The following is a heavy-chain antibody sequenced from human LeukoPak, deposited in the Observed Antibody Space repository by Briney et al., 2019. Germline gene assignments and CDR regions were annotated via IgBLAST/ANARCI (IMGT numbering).Heavy chain of an antibody. D-gene: IGHD2-15*01. J-gene: IGHJ4*02. CDR1: GGSISSSYYY. V-gene: IGHV4-39*01. Sequence: SETLSLTCNVSGGSISSSYYYWGWIRQPPGKGLEWIGSVYYSGSTYYSPSLKSRVIISVDTSKNQFSLKLRSVTAADTAVYYCARHSGNGSCYYFDFWGQGTLVTVSS. CDR3: ARHSGNGSCYYFDF. CDR2: VYYSGST.